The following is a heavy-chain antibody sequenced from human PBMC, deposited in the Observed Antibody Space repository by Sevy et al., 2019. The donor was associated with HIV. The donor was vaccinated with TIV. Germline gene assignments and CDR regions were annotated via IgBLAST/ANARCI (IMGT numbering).Heavy chain of an antibody. D-gene: IGHD6-13*01. CDR1: GFTFNNYA. CDR2: ISGGGGGP. J-gene: IGHJ2*01. V-gene: IGHV3-23*01. CDR3: AKHDSRDIAEGWYFDL. Sequence: GGSLRLSCAASGFTFNNYAMSWVRQAPGKGLEGKGLEWVSTISGGGGGPYYADSVRGRFTISRDNSKNTLYLQVNSLRVEDTAVYYCAKHDSRDIAEGWYFDLWGRGTLVTVSS.